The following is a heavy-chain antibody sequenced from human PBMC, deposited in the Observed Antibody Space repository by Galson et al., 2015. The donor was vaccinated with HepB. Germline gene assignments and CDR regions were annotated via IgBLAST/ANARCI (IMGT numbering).Heavy chain of an antibody. CDR1: GYTFTSYP. D-gene: IGHD6-19*01. V-gene: IGHV1-3*01. J-gene: IGHJ4*02. CDR2: LNVGNGNT. Sequence: SVKVSCKASGYTFTSYPIHWVRQAPGQRLEWMGWLNVGNGNTKYAQKFQGRVTITRDTSASTAYMELSSLRSEDTAVFYCARNVGSGWYDYWGQGTLVTVSS. CDR3: ARNVGSGWYDY.